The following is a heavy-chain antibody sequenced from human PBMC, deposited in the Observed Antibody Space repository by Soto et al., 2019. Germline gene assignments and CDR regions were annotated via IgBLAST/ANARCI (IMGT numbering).Heavy chain of an antibody. CDR1: GFTFSSYA. V-gene: IGHV3-30-3*01. CDR2: ISYDGSNK. J-gene: IGHJ5*02. CDR3: ARDLEVAVAGA. Sequence: QVQLVESGGGVVQPGRSLRLSCAASGFTFSSYAMHWVRHAPGKGLEWVAVISYDGSNKYYADSVKGRFTISRDNSKNTLYLQMNSLRAEDTAVYYCARDLEVAVAGAWGQGTLVTVSS. D-gene: IGHD6-19*01.